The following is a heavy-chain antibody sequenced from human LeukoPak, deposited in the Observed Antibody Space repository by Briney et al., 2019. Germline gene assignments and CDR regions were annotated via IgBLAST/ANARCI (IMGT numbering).Heavy chain of an antibody. CDR3: ARDYYDSSGHGGPSSFDY. CDR1: GGTFSSYA. CDR2: IIPIFGTA. D-gene: IGHD3-22*01. Sequence: SVKVSCKASGGTFSSYAISWVRQAPGQGLEWMGGIIPIFGTANYAQKFQGRVTITADESTSTAYMELSSLRSEDTAVYYCARDYYDSSGHGGPSSFDYWGQGTLVTVSS. V-gene: IGHV1-69*01. J-gene: IGHJ4*02.